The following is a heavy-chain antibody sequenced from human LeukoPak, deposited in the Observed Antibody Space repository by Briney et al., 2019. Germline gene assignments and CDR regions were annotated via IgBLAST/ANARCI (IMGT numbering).Heavy chain of an antibody. J-gene: IGHJ4*02. D-gene: IGHD6-13*01. CDR2: IYYSGST. Sequence: SETLSLTCTVSGCSISSHYWSSIRQPPRKGLEWIGYIYYSGSTNYNPSLKSRVTISVDTSKKQPSLKLRSVTAADTAVYYCARQSYSSSRDFDYWGQGTLVTVSS. CDR1: GCSISSHY. V-gene: IGHV4-59*08. CDR3: ARQSYSSSRDFDY.